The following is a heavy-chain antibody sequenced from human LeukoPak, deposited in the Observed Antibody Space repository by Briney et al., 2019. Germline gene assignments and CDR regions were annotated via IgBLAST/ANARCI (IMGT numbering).Heavy chain of an antibody. CDR3: VRGGSRSGYDY. J-gene: IGHJ4*02. Sequence: GASVKVSCKASGYTFTSYDITWVRQAPGQGLEWMGWISRNNVNTNYAQKLQGRVTLTTDTSTSTAYMELTSLRSDDTAVYYCVRGGSRSGYDYWGQGTLVTVSS. CDR1: GYTFTSYD. CDR2: ISRNNVNT. V-gene: IGHV1-18*01. D-gene: IGHD3-3*01.